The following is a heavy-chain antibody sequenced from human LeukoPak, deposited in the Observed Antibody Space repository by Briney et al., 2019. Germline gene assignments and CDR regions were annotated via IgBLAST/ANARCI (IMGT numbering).Heavy chain of an antibody. CDR1: GFSFSKYG. CDR3: ATDGTHGDFDY. J-gene: IGHJ4*02. D-gene: IGHD1-7*01. CDR2: ISYDGGSN. Sequence: GGSLRLSCAASGFSFSKYGMHWVRQAPGKGLEWVAVISYDGGSNYYGDSVKGRFTISRDNAKNTLYLQMNSLTAEDTAVYYCATDGTHGDFDYWGQGTLVTVSS. V-gene: IGHV3-30*03.